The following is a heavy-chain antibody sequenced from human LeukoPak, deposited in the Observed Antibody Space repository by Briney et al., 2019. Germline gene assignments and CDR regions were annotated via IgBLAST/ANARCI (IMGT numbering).Heavy chain of an antibody. D-gene: IGHD2-15*01. CDR3: AKNTRDFDY. CDR2: ISGSGDNT. J-gene: IGHJ4*02. Sequence: GGSLRLSCAASGFPFRNFAMNWVRQAPGKGLEWVSSISGSGDNTYYADSVKGRFTISRDNSNNTLYLQIDSLRAEDTAVYYCAKNTRDFDYWGQGTLVTVSS. CDR1: GFPFRNFA. V-gene: IGHV3-23*01.